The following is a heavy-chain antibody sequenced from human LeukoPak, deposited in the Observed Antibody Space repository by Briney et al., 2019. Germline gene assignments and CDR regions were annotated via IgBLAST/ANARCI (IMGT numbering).Heavy chain of an antibody. V-gene: IGHV4-34*01. Sequence: SETLSLTCAVYGGSFGGYYWSWIRQPPGKGLEWIGEINHSGSTNYNPSLKSRVTISVDTSKNQFSLKLSSVTAADTAVYYCARGRGGGRYFDYWGQGTLVTVSS. D-gene: IGHD1-26*01. J-gene: IGHJ4*02. CDR3: ARGRGGGRYFDY. CDR1: GGSFGGYY. CDR2: INHSGST.